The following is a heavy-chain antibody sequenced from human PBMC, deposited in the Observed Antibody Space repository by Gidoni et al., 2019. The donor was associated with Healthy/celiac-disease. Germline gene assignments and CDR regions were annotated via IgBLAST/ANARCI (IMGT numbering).Heavy chain of an antibody. CDR2: ISYDGSNK. Sequence: QVQLVESGGGVVQPGRSLRLSCAASGFTFSSYGMHWVRQAPGKGLEWVAVISYDGSNKYYADSVKGRFTISRDNSKNTLYLQMNSLRAEDTAVYYCAKGGPYSSSWFNWFDPWGQGTLVTVSS. CDR1: GFTFSSYG. J-gene: IGHJ5*02. D-gene: IGHD6-13*01. CDR3: AKGGPYSSSWFNWFDP. V-gene: IGHV3-30*18.